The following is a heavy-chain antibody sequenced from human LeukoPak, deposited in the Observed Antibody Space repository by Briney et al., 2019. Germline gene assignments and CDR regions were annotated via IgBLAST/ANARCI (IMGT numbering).Heavy chain of an antibody. V-gene: IGHV3-49*03. CDR2: IRSKAYGGTT. J-gene: IGHJ4*02. D-gene: IGHD5-24*01. CDR3: ARLPQRWLQSSLDY. CDR1: GFTFGDYA. Sequence: GGSLRLSCTASGFTFGDYAMSWFRQAPGKGLEWVGFIRSKAYGGTTEYAASVKGRFTISRDDSKSIAYLQMNSLKTEDTAVYYCARLPQRWLQSSLDYWGQGTLVTVSS.